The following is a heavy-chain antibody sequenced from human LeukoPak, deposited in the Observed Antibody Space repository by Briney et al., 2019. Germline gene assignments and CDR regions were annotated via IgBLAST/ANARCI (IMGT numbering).Heavy chain of an antibody. V-gene: IGHV4-4*07. CDR3: ARDSGTTGEVKFDP. CDR1: GGSISSY. Sequence: SETLSLTCTVSGGSISSYWSWIRQPAGKGLEWIGRIYGSGGTNYNPSLKSRVTMSLDTSKNQFSLKLSSVTAADTAMYYCARDSGTTGEVKFDPWGQGTLVTVSS. CDR2: IYGSGGT. D-gene: IGHD3-10*01. J-gene: IGHJ5*02.